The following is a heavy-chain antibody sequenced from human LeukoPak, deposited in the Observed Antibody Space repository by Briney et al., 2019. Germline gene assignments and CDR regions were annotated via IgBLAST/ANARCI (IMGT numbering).Heavy chain of an antibody. J-gene: IGHJ4*02. CDR3: ARSSRPSFFDY. Sequence: SETLSLTCTVSGGSISSYYWSWIRQPPGKGLEWIGYIYYSGSTNYNPSLKSRVTISVDTSKNQFSLKLSSVTAADTAVYYCARSSRPSFFDYWGQGTLVTVSS. V-gene: IGHV4-59*01. CDR1: GGSISSYY. D-gene: IGHD3-16*02. CDR2: IYYSGST.